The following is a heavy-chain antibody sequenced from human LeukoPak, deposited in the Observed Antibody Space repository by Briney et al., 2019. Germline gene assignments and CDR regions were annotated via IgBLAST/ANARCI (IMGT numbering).Heavy chain of an antibody. CDR1: GGSISSGSYY. CDR2: IYTSGTS. CDR3: ARGPPLVVANKGVAFDI. D-gene: IGHD3-22*01. Sequence: PSETLSLTCTVSGGSISSGSYYWSWIRQPAGKELEWIGHIYTSGTSNYNPSLRSRVTISLDTSKNQFSLKLNSVTAADTAVYYCARGPPLVVANKGVAFDIWGQGTMVTVSS. V-gene: IGHV4-61*09. J-gene: IGHJ3*02.